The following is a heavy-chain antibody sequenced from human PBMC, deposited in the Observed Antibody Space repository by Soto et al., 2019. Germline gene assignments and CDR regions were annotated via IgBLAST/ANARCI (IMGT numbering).Heavy chain of an antibody. CDR1: GDSVSSNSAA. J-gene: IGHJ6*02. CDR3: TKQKGGSRTYNGMDV. V-gene: IGHV6-1*01. CDR2: AYYRSQWFY. Sequence: QALSLTCAISGDSVSSNSAAWNWIRQSPSRGLEWLGRAYYRSQWFYDSAVSVRSRINVIPDTSRNQFSLQLNSVTPEDTAVYYCTKQKGGSRTYNGMDVWGQGTTVTVSS. D-gene: IGHD2-15*01.